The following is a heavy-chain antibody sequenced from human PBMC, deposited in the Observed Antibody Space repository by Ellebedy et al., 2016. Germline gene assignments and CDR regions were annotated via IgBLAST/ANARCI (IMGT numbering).Heavy chain of an antibody. CDR3: ARQLWSLYYFDY. CDR1: GGSISSGSYY. Sequence: SETLSLTXTVSGGSISSGSYYWSWIRQPAGKGLEWIGRIYTSGSTNYNPSLKSRVTMSVDTSKNQFSLKLSSVTAADTAVYYCARQLWSLYYFDYWGQGTLVTVSS. V-gene: IGHV4-61*02. J-gene: IGHJ4*02. D-gene: IGHD5-18*01. CDR2: IYTSGST.